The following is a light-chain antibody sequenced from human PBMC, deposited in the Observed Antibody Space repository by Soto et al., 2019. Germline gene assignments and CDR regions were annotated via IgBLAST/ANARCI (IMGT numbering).Light chain of an antibody. CDR2: DAS. Sequence: DIQLTQSPSFLSASVGDRVTITCRASQGINRFLAWYQQKPGRAPKLLIYDASNLEAGVPSRFRGSGSGTDFTFTISRLQPEDIATYYCQQYENLPTFGQGTRLEIK. CDR1: QGINRF. J-gene: IGKJ5*01. CDR3: QQYENLPT. V-gene: IGKV1-33*01.